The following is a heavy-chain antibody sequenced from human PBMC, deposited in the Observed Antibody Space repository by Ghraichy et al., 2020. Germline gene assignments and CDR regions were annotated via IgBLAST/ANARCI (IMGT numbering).Heavy chain of an antibody. V-gene: IGHV2-5*02. J-gene: IGHJ4*02. CDR2: IYWDDDK. CDR3: AHRHSRNYYDISGYFD. CDR1: GFSLSTSGVG. D-gene: IGHD3-22*01. Sequence: SGPTLVKPTQTLTLTCTFSGFSLSTSGVGVGWIRQPPGKALEWLALIYWDDDKRYSPSLKSRLTITKDTSKNQVVLTMTNMDPVDTATYYCAHRHSRNYYDISGYFDWGQGTLVTVSS.